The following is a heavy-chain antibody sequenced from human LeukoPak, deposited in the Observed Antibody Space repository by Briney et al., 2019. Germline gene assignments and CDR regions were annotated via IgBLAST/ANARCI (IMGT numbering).Heavy chain of an antibody. CDR1: GYTFTSYY. CDR2: INPRGGST. Sequence: ASVKVSCXASGYTFTSYYMHWVRQAPEQGLGWMGIINPRGGSTSYAQKFQGRVTMTRDTSTSTVYMELSSLRSEDTAVYYCARDGGSDAFDIWGQGTMVTVSS. V-gene: IGHV1-46*01. CDR3: ARDGGSDAFDI. J-gene: IGHJ3*02.